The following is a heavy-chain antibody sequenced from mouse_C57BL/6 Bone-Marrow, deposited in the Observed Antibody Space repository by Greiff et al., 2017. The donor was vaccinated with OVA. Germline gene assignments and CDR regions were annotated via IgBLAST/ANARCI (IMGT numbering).Heavy chain of an antibody. V-gene: IGHV1-54*01. D-gene: IGHD2-4*01. CDR3: ARTPLYYDYPFDY. CDR2: INPGSGGT. Sequence: QVQLKESGAELVRPGTSVKVSCKASGYAFTNYLIEWVKQRPGQGLEWIGVINPGSGGTNYNEKFKGKATLTADKSSSTAYMQLSSLTSEDSAVYFCARTPLYYDYPFDYWGQGTTLTVSS. CDR1: GYAFTNYL. J-gene: IGHJ2*01.